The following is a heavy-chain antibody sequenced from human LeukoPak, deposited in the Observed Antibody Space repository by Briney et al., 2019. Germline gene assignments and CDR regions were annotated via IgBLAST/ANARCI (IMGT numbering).Heavy chain of an antibody. V-gene: IGHV1-18*01. CDR2: ISTSNGDT. CDR1: GYTFTSHG. CDR3: ARDLDFLAVPAANGWFDP. D-gene: IGHD6-19*01. J-gene: IGHJ5*02. Sequence: ASVKVSCKASGYTFTSHGISWGRQAPGQGLEWMGWISTSNGDTKYTQRLQCRDTLSSDTSTDTVYMEVRSLKSDDTAVYYCARDLDFLAVPAANGWFDPWGQGTLVIVSS.